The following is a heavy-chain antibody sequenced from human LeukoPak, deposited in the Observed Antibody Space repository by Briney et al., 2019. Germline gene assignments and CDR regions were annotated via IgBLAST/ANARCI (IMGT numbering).Heavy chain of an antibody. V-gene: IGHV4-34*01. CDR3: ARENPSGYYNRPIDY. J-gene: IGHJ4*02. Sequence: SETLSLTCAVYGGSFSGYYWSWIRQPPGKGLEWIGEINHSGSTNYNPSLKSRVTISVDTSKNQFSLKLSSVTAADTAVYYCARENPSGYYNRPIDYWGQGTLVTVSS. CDR2: INHSGST. CDR1: GGSFSGYY. D-gene: IGHD3-22*01.